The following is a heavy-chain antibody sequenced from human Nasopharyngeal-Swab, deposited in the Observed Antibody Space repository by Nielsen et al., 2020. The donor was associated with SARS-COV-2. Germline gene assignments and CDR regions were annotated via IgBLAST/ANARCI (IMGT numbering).Heavy chain of an antibody. J-gene: IGHJ4*02. CDR1: VGSFSGYY. CDR2: INHSVST. D-gene: IGHD4-23*01. Sequence: SQTLSLTCPVHVGSFSGYYWSWIRQPPGKGLEWIGEINHSVSTNYNPSLKSRVTISVDTSKNQFSLKLSSVTAADAAVYYCARGPVVTLDYWGQGTLVTVSS. CDR3: ARGPVVTLDY. V-gene: IGHV4-34*01.